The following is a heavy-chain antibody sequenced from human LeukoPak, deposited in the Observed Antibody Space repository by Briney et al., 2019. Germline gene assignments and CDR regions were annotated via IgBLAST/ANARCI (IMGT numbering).Heavy chain of an antibody. J-gene: IGHJ5*02. CDR1: GFTFSSYA. D-gene: IGHD5-12*01. CDR3: AKQERNGYDRAVDA. V-gene: IGHV3-23*01. CDR2: ISGSGGRT. Sequence: GGSLRLSCAASGFTFSSYAMSWVRQAPGKGLEWVSAISGSGGRTYYEDSVTGRFTISRDNSKNTLYRQMNSLRAEDTAVYYCAKQERNGYDRAVDAWGQGTLVTVSS.